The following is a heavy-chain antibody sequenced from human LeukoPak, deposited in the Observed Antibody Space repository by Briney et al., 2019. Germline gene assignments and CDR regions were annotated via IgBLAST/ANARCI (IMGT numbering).Heavy chain of an antibody. CDR1: GYTFTSYY. Sequence: ASVKVSCKASGYTFTSYYMHWVRQAPGQGLEWMGIINPSGGSTSYAQKFQDRVTMTRDMSTSTVYMELSSLRSEDTAVYYCARDLVRYYYDSSGYYIDYWGQGTLVTVSS. V-gene: IGHV1-46*01. J-gene: IGHJ4*02. CDR3: ARDLVRYYYDSSGYYIDY. CDR2: INPSGGST. D-gene: IGHD3-22*01.